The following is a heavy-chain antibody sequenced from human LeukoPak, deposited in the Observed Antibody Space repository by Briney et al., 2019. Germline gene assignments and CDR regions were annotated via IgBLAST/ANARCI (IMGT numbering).Heavy chain of an antibody. CDR2: IYSSGST. CDR3: ARKREGPTTGIDY. V-gene: IGHV4-39*07. Sequence: PSETLSLTCTVSGGSISSTNSYWGWIRQSPRTGLEWIGNIYSSGSTYYNPSLKSRVTISIDTSENQFSLELTSVTAADTAVYYCARKREGPTTGIDYWGQGTLVTVSS. CDR1: GGSISSTNSY. J-gene: IGHJ4*02. D-gene: IGHD1-26*01.